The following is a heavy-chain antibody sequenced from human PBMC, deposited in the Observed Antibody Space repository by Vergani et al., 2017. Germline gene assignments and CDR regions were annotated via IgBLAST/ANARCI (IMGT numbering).Heavy chain of an antibody. J-gene: IGHJ6*02. CDR1: GFTVSSNY. V-gene: IGHV3-53*05. Sequence: EVQLVETGGGLIQPGGSLRLSCAASGFTVSSNYMSWVRQAPGKGLEWVSVIYSGGSTYYADSVKGRFTISRDNSKNTLYLQMNSLRAEDTAVYYCAKDRSSGYYFDYYGMDVWGQGTTVTVSS. D-gene: IGHD3-22*01. CDR2: IYSGGST. CDR3: AKDRSSGYYFDYYGMDV.